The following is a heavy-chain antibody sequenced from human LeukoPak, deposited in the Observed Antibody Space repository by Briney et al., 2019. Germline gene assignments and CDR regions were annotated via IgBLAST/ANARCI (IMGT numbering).Heavy chain of an antibody. CDR1: GYTFTGYY. J-gene: IGHJ4*02. CDR3: ARGGKVRFLEWFRHPQIDY. Sequence: ASVKVSCKASGYTFTGYYMHWVRQAHGQGNEWMGRINTNSGGTNYEQKFQGRVTMTRDTSISTAYMELSRLRSDDTAVYYCARGGKVRFLEWFRHPQIDYWGQGTLVTVSS. CDR2: INTNSGGT. V-gene: IGHV1-2*06. D-gene: IGHD3-3*01.